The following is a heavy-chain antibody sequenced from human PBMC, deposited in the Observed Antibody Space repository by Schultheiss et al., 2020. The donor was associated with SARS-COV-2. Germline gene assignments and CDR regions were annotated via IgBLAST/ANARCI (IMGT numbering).Heavy chain of an antibody. CDR3: AKDSESDTAMEDVGY. CDR1: GFTFSSYA. V-gene: IGHV3-23*01. CDR2: ISGSGGST. J-gene: IGHJ4*02. D-gene: IGHD5-18*01. Sequence: GESLKISCAASGFTFSSYAMSWVRQAPGKGLEWVSAISGSGGSTYYADSVKGRFTISRDNSKNTLYLQMNSLRAEDTAVYYCAKDSESDTAMEDVGYWGQGTLVTVSS.